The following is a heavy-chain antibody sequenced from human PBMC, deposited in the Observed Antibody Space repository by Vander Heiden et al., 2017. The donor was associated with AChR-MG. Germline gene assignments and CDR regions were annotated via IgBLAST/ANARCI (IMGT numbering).Heavy chain of an antibody. D-gene: IGHD5-12*01. Sequence: QVQLQQWGAGLLKPSETLSLTCAVYGGSFSGYYWGWIRQPPGKGLEWIGEINHSGSTNYNPSLKSRVTISVDTSKNQFSLKLSSVTAADTAVYYCARGRIRGYSGYDWGGNWFDPWGQGTLVTVSS. CDR3: ARGRIRGYSGYDWGGNWFDP. V-gene: IGHV4-34*01. CDR2: INHSGST. CDR1: GGSFSGYY. J-gene: IGHJ5*02.